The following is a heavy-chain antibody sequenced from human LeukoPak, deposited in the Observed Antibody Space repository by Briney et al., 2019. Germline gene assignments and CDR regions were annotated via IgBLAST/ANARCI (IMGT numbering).Heavy chain of an antibody. CDR3: AREAFGELLLGYYYYYGMDV. Sequence: PSETLSLTCTVSGGSISSGDYYWSWIRQPPGKGLEWIGYIYYSGSTYYNPSLRSRVTISVDTSKNQFSLKLSSVTAADTAVYYCAREAFGELLLGYYYYYGMDVWGQGTTVTVSS. CDR2: IYYSGST. CDR1: GGSISSGDYY. V-gene: IGHV4-30-4*01. D-gene: IGHD3-10*01. J-gene: IGHJ6*02.